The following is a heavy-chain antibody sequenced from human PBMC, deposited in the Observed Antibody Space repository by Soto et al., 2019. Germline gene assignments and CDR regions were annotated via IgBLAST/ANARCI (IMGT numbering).Heavy chain of an antibody. CDR2: INSDGSST. V-gene: IGHV3-74*01. CDR1: GFTFSRFW. Sequence: EVQLVESGGGLVQRGGSLRVSCAASGFTFSRFWMHWVRQAPGMGLVWVSRINSDGSSTNYADSVKGRFTISRDNAKNTLYLQMNSLRVEDTAVYYCAIAGRTCSGGSFTHKYFYGMDVWCQGTTVTVSS. J-gene: IGHJ6*02. D-gene: IGHD2-15*01. CDR3: AIAGRTCSGGSFTHKYFYGMDV.